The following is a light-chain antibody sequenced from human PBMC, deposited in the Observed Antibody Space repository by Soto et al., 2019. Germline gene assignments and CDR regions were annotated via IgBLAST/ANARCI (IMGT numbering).Light chain of an antibody. Sequence: QSAPTQPASVSGSPGQSITISCTGTSSDVGGYNYVSWYQQHPGKAPKLMIYDVSNRPSGVSNRFSGSMSGNTASLTISGLQADDEADYYCSSYTSSSTLVVFGGGTKLTVL. V-gene: IGLV2-14*01. J-gene: IGLJ2*01. CDR3: SSYTSSSTLVV. CDR1: SSDVGGYNY. CDR2: DVS.